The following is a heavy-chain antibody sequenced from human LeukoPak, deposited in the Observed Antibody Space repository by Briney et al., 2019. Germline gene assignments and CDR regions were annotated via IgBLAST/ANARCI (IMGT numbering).Heavy chain of an antibody. V-gene: IGHV3-30-3*01. CDR1: GFTFSSYA. Sequence: PGGSLRLSCAASGFTFSSYAMSWVRQAPGKGLEWVAVISYDGSNKYYADSVKGRFTIPRDNSKNTLYLQMNSLRAEDTAVYYCAKEKGSEDFWSGYYTTYFDYWGQGTLVTVSS. CDR3: AKEKGSEDFWSGYYTTYFDY. CDR2: ISYDGSNK. D-gene: IGHD3-3*01. J-gene: IGHJ4*02.